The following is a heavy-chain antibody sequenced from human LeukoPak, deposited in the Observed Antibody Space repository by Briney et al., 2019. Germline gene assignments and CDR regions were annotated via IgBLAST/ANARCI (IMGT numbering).Heavy chain of an antibody. Sequence: GGSLRLSCAASGFSFSSYGMHWVRQAPGKGLEWVATVSYDGTKRNSADSVKGRFTISRDNSKNSLYLQMNSLRAEDTAVYYCARETSDWGQGTLVTVSS. J-gene: IGHJ4*02. CDR2: VSYDGTKR. CDR3: ARETSD. CDR1: GFSFSSYG. V-gene: IGHV3-30*03.